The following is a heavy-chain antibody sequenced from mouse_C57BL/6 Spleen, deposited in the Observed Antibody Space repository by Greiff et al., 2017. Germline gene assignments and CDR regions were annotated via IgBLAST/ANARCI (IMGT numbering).Heavy chain of an antibody. V-gene: IGHV5-9-1*02. CDR1: GFTFSSYA. Sequence: EVMLVESGEGLVKPGGSLKLSCAASGFTFSSYAMSWVRQTPEKRLEWVAYISSGGDYIYYADTVKGRFTISRDNARNTLYLQMSSLKSEDTAMYYCKRDYSNYGYAMDYWGQGTSVTVSS. CDR2: ISSGGDYI. D-gene: IGHD2-5*01. CDR3: KRDYSNYGYAMDY. J-gene: IGHJ4*01.